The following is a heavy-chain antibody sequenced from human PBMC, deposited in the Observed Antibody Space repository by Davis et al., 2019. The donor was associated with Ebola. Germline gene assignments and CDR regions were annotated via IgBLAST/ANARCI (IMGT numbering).Heavy chain of an antibody. CDR1: DGSLKRFI. CDR2: IFDSSAT. V-gene: IGHV4-4*09. Sequence: SQTLSLPCDVSDGSLKRFIWGWVRQAPGQRPPWMGDIFDSSATTYKPSLQGRLTMSIDTSKSQFSLTLRSVTASDTAVYFCVRKWTPYGLDVWGPGTRVIVSS. CDR3: VRKWTPYGLDV. J-gene: IGHJ6*02. D-gene: IGHD2-8*01.